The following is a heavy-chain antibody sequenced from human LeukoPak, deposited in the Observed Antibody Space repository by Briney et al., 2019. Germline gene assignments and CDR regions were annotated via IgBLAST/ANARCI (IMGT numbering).Heavy chain of an antibody. V-gene: IGHV3-7*01. CDR3: ARDTYDFWSGYQYYYYMDV. CDR2: IKQDGSEK. D-gene: IGHD3-3*01. Sequence: GGSLRLSCAASGFTFSSYWMSWVRQAPGKGLEWVANIKQDGSEKYYVDSVKGRFTISRDNAKNSLYLQMNSLRAEDTAVYYCARDTYDFWSGYQYYYYMDVWGKGTTVTVSS. J-gene: IGHJ6*03. CDR1: GFTFSSYW.